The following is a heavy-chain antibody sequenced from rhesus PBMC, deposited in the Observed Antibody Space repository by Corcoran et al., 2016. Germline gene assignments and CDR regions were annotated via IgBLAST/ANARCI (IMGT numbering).Heavy chain of an antibody. Sequence: QLQLQESGPGLVKPSETLSLTCAVSGGSISSNYWSWIRQPPGKGLEWIGRISGSGGSTHYNPALKSRVTISTDTSKNQFALKLSSVTAADTAVYYCAREGTYNFWTGYPFDYWGQGVLVTVSS. V-gene: IGHV4-173*01. CDR3: AREGTYNFWTGYPFDY. CDR1: GGSISSNY. CDR2: ISGSGGST. J-gene: IGHJ4*01. D-gene: IGHD3-3*01.